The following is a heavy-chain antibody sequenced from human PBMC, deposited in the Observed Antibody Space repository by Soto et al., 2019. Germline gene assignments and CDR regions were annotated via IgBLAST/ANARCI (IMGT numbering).Heavy chain of an antibody. CDR2: IIPIFGTA. CDR1: GGTFSTYA. CDR3: AREIFGVIISGGRDDFDI. Sequence: QAQLLQSGAEVKKPGSSVKVSCKASGGTFSTYAISWVRQAPGQGLEWMGGIIPIFGTAKYAQKFQGRVTITADESTSTSYMEMSSLRSEDTAVYYCAREIFGVIISGGRDDFDIRCQGTMVTVSS. D-gene: IGHD3-3*01. V-gene: IGHV1-69*01. J-gene: IGHJ3*02.